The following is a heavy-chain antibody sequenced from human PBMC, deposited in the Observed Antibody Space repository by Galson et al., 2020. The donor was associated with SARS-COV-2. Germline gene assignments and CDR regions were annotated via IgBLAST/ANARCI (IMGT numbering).Heavy chain of an antibody. CDR2: FYYSGST. D-gene: IGHD2-21*01. Sequence: ASETLSLTCTVSGGSTNSGDYYWSWIRQPPGKGLEWIGYFYYSGSTYYNPSLKSRVTISVDTSKNQFSLKLSSVTAADTAVYYCARGARDGYRFYYSYYGMDVWGQGTTVTVSS. CDR3: ARGARDGYRFYYSYYGMDV. J-gene: IGHJ6*02. V-gene: IGHV4-30-4*01. CDR1: GGSTNSGDYY.